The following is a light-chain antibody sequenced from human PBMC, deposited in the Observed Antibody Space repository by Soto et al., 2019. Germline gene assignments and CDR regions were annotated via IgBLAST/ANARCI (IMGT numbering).Light chain of an antibody. Sequence: DFVLTQSPDSLAVSLGERATINCKSNQSVLYSSNNKNYLSWYQQKPGQPPKLLIYWASTRESGVPDRFSGSGSGTDFTLTISSLQDEDVAVYYCQQYYNSPITFGQGTRLDIK. CDR2: WAS. J-gene: IGKJ5*01. CDR1: QSVLYSSNNKNY. V-gene: IGKV4-1*01. CDR3: QQYYNSPIT.